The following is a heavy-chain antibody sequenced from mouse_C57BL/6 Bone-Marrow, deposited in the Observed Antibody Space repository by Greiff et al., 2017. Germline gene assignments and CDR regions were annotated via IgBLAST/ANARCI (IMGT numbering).Heavy chain of an antibody. Sequence: QVQLQQSGAELLRPGSSVKLSCKASGYTFTSYWMHWVKQRPIQGLEWIGNIDPSDSATHYNQKFKDKATLTVAKSSSTAYMQLSSLTSEDSAVYYCARRGYWYFDVWGTGTTVTVSA. J-gene: IGHJ1*03. CDR1: GYTFTSYW. CDR2: IDPSDSAT. CDR3: ARRGYWYFDV. V-gene: IGHV1-52*01.